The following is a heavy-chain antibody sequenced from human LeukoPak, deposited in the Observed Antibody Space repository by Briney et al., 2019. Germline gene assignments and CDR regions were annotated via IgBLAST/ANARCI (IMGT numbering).Heavy chain of an antibody. V-gene: IGHV3-7*01. J-gene: IGHJ1*01. CDR1: EFSFDSST. CDR2: MKEDGSDE. Sequence: GGSLRLSCVASEFSFDSSTMSWVRQAAGKGLEWVAKMKEDGSDEKYVDSVKGRFTISRDNAKNSLYLQMDRLRPEDTAVYFCVVGGAGGGYFPNWGQGSLAIVSS. D-gene: IGHD3-16*01. CDR3: VVGGAGGGYFPN.